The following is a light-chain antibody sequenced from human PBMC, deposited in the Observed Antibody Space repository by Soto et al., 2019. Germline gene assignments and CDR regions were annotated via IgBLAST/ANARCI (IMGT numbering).Light chain of an antibody. CDR3: QTWVTGTVV. Sequence: QPVLTQSPSASASLGASVKLTCTLSSGHSSYAIALHQQQPETGTRYLMKLNSDGSHSKGDWIPDRFSGSSSAAELYLTIPSLESEDEADYYCQTWVTGTVVFGGGTKLTVL. CDR1: SGHSSYA. J-gene: IGLJ2*01. V-gene: IGLV4-69*01. CDR2: LNSDGSH.